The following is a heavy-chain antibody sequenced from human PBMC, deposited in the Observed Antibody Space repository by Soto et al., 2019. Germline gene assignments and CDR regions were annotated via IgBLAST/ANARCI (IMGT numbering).Heavy chain of an antibody. CDR2: IYPGDSNT. J-gene: IGHJ4*02. CDR3: ARRSSSTFEY. CDR1: GYSFTSYW. D-gene: IGHD6-13*01. Sequence: VEYLKISCKGSGYSFTSYWIGWVRQIPGKGLEWMGIIYPGDSNTRYSPSFQGQVTISADKSISTAYLQWSSLKASDTAMYYCARRSSSTFEYWGKGTMVTVSP. V-gene: IGHV5-51*01.